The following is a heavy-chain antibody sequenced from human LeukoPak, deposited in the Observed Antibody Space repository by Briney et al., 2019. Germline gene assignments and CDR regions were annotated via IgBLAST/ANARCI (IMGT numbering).Heavy chain of an antibody. Sequence: VASVKVSCKASGYTFTGNYIHWVRQAPGQGLEWMGWVNPNSGGTNYAQKFQGRVTMTRDTSISTAYMELSRLRSDDTTVYYCAVEGSDETNWFDPWGQGTLVTVSP. CDR3: AVEGSDETNWFDP. D-gene: IGHD5-24*01. CDR1: GYTFTGNY. V-gene: IGHV1-2*02. CDR2: VNPNSGGT. J-gene: IGHJ5*02.